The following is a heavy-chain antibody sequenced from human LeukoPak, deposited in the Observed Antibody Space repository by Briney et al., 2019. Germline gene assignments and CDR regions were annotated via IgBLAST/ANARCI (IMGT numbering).Heavy chain of an antibody. D-gene: IGHD3-3*01. J-gene: IGHJ2*01. CDR2: FHTTGTA. V-gene: IGHV4-4*07. CDR1: TASSTTYY. CDR3: AKGGYDTKGNCHSWFFDL. Sequence: SETLSLTCTVATASSTTYYWSWIRHPARKGLEWIGRFHTTGTADYNPSLKSRFSMSVDTSKKQFSLKLDSVTAADTAVYYCAKGGYDTKGNCHSWFFDLWGRGTLVTVSS.